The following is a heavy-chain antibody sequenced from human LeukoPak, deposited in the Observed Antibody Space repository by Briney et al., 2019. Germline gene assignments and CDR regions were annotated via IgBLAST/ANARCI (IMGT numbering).Heavy chain of an antibody. CDR3: ASPDLRSSGADAFDI. Sequence: PSQTLSLTCTVSGGSISSGGYYWSWIRQPPGKGLEWIGYIYYSGSTYYNPFLKSRVTISVDTSKNQFSLKLSSVTAADTAVYYCASPDLRSSGADAFDIWGQGTMVTVSS. CDR1: GGSISSGGYY. D-gene: IGHD6-19*01. CDR2: IYYSGST. J-gene: IGHJ3*02. V-gene: IGHV4-31*03.